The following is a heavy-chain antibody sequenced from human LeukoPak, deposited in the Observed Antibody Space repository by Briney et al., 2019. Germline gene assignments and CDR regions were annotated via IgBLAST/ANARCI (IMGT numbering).Heavy chain of an antibody. D-gene: IGHD3-10*01. V-gene: IGHV3-48*03. CDR3: ARDSAGSGSYVGYFEY. J-gene: IGHJ4*02. Sequence: PGGSLGLSCAASGFTFSSYEMNWVRQAPGKGLEWVSYISSSGSTIYYADSVKGRFTISRDNAKNSLYLQMNSLRAEDTAVYYCARDSAGSGSYVGYFEYWGQGTLVTVSS. CDR2: ISSSGSTI. CDR1: GFTFSSYE.